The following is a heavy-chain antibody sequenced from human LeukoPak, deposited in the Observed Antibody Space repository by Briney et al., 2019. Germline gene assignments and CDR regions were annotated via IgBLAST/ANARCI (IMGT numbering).Heavy chain of an antibody. CDR1: GGTFSSYA. J-gene: IGHJ6*02. V-gene: IGHV1-69*13. Sequence: ASVKVSCKASGGTFSSYAISWVRQAPGQGLEWMGGIIPIFGTANYAQKFQGRVTITADESTSTAYMELSSLRSEDTAVYYCARGLIVGATTGSHYYYHGMDVWGQGTTVTVSS. D-gene: IGHD1-26*01. CDR2: IIPIFGTA. CDR3: ARGLIVGATTGSHYYYHGMDV.